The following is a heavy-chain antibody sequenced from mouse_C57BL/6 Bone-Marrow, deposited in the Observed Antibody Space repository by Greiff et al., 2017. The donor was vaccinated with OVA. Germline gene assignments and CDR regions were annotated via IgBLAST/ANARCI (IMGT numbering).Heavy chain of an antibody. V-gene: IGHV1-39*01. CDR2: INPNYGTT. D-gene: IGHD1-1*01. CDR3: ERDFDYGSSLYYAMDY. J-gene: IGHJ4*01. CDR1: GYSFTDYN. Sequence: VQLQQSGPELVKPGASVKISCKASGYSFTDYNMNWVKQSHGKSLEWIGVINPNYGTTSSNQKFKGKATLTVDQSSSTAYMQLNSMTSEDDAVYYGERDFDYGSSLYYAMDYWGQGTSVTVSS.